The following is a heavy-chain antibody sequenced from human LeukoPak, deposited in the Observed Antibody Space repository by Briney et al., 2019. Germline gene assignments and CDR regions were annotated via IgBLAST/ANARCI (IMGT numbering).Heavy chain of an antibody. CDR3: ARMSSNCDY. J-gene: IGHJ4*02. D-gene: IGHD2-2*01. CDR2: IKPDGSEK. V-gene: IGHV3-7*01. CDR1: GFTFSSHH. Sequence: GGSLRLSCVASGFTFSSHHMNWVRQTPGKGLESVATIKPDGSEKYYVDSVKGRFTISRDNAKSSLYLQMNSLRAEDTGVYFCARMSSNCDYWGQGTLVTVSS.